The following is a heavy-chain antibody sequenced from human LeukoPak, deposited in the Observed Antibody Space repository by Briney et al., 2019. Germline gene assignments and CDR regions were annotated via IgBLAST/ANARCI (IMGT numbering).Heavy chain of an antibody. CDR3: AKGRSLVGATRAIDY. CDR2: ISGSGGST. V-gene: IGHV3-23*01. Sequence: GGSLRLSCAASGFTFSSYAMSWVRQAPGKGLEWVSAISGSGGSTYYADSVKGRFTISRDNSKNTLYLQMNSLRAEDTAVYYCAKGRSLVGATRAIDYWGQGTLVTVSS. J-gene: IGHJ4*02. D-gene: IGHD1-26*01. CDR1: GFTFSSYA.